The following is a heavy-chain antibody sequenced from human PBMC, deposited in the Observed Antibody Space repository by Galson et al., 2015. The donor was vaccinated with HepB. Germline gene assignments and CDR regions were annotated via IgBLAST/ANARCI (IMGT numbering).Heavy chain of an antibody. V-gene: IGHV1-24*01. CDR2: FDPEDGET. Sequence: SVKVSCKVSGYTLTELSMHWVRQAPGKGLEWMGGFDPEDGETIYAQKFQGRVTMTEDTSTDTAYMELSSLRSEDTAVYYCLASFEMVQERDAFDIWGQGTMVTVSS. CDR3: LASFEMVQERDAFDI. D-gene: IGHD5-24*01. CDR1: GYTLTELS. J-gene: IGHJ3*02.